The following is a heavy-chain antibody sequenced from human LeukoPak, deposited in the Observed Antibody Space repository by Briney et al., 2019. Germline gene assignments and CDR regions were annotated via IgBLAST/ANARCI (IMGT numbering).Heavy chain of an antibody. J-gene: IGHJ4*02. V-gene: IGHV3-23*01. CDR2: ISGSGGST. D-gene: IGHD3-10*01. CDR1: GFTFSSYA. CDR3: AKDEGFGELSPFDY. Sequence: RGSLRLSCAASGFTFSSYAMSWVRQAPGKGLEWVSAISGSGGSTYYADSVKGRFTISRDNSKNTLYLQMNSLRAEDTAVYYCAKDEGFGELSPFDYWGQGTLVTVSS.